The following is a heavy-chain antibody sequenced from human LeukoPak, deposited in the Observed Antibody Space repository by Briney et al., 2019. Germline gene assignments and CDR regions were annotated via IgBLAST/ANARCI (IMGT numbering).Heavy chain of an antibody. CDR3: ARDEYYYDSSGYSYYYYYGMDV. J-gene: IGHJ6*02. CDR1: GFTVSSNY. Sequence: PGGSLRLSCAASGFTVSSNYMSWVRQAPGKGLEWVANIKQDGSEKYYVDSVKGRLTISRDNAKNSLYLQMNSLRAEDTAVYYCARDEYYYDSSGYSYYYYYGMDVWGQGTTVTVSS. CDR2: IKQDGSEK. D-gene: IGHD3-22*01. V-gene: IGHV3-7*01.